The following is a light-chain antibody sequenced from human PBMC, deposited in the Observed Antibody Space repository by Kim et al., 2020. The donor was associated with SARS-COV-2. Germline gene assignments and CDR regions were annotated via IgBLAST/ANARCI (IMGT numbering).Light chain of an antibody. CDR3: QQYGSSPMYT. J-gene: IGKJ2*01. V-gene: IGKV3-20*01. Sequence: SPGERATLSGRASQSVSSSYLAWYQQKPGQAPRLFIYGASSRATGIPDRFSGSGSGTDFTLTISRLEPEDFAVYYCQQYGSSPMYTFGQGTKLEI. CDR1: QSVSSSY. CDR2: GAS.